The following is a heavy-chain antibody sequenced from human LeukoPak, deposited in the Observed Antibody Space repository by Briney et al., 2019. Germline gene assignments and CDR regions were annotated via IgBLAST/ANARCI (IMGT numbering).Heavy chain of an antibody. D-gene: IGHD3-9*01. Sequence: GGSLRLSCAASGFTFSSYAMSWVRQAPGKGLEWVSAISGSGGSAYYAASVKGRFTISRVNSKNTRYLQMNSLRAEDTAVYYCAKGTILAGYYTGGFDYWGQGTLVTVSS. J-gene: IGHJ4*02. CDR3: AKGTILAGYYTGGFDY. V-gene: IGHV3-23*01. CDR2: ISGSGGSA. CDR1: GFTFSSYA.